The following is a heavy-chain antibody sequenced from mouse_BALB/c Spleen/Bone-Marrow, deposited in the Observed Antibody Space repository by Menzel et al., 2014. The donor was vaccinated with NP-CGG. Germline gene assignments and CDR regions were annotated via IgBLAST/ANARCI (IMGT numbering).Heavy chain of an antibody. CDR2: IYPGDGST. J-gene: IGHJ1*01. Sequence: QVHVKQSGPELVKPGASVKMSCKASGYTFTSYYIHWVKQRPGQGLEWIGWIYPGDGSTKYNEKFKGKTTLTADKSSSTAYMLLSSLTSEDSAIYFCARTTAWYLDVWGAGTTVTVSS. CDR1: GYTFTSYY. CDR3: ARTTAWYLDV. D-gene: IGHD1-2*01. V-gene: IGHV1S56*01.